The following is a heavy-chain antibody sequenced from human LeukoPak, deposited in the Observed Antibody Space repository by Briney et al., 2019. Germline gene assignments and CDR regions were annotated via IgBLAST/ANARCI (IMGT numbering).Heavy chain of an antibody. V-gene: IGHV1-69*05. CDR2: IIFGTT. CDR3: ARWTTTYLDY. D-gene: IGHD3/OR15-3a*01. Sequence: ASVKVSCKASGGTFSNYASSWVRQAPGQGLEWKGRIIFGTTNYAQKFQGRVTITTDESTSTAYMELSSLRSEDTAVYYCARWTTTYLDYWGQGTLVTVSS. CDR1: GGTFSNYA. J-gene: IGHJ4*02.